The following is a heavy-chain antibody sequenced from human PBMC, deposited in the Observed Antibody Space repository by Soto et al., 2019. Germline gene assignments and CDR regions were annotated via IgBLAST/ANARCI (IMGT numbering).Heavy chain of an antibody. V-gene: IGHV4-39*01. CDR1: GGSISSSSYY. CDR2: IYYTGST. CDR3: ARLPGLYGSGSYYPYYFDY. D-gene: IGHD3-10*01. Sequence: SETLSLTCTVSGGSISSSSYYWGWIRQPPGKGLEWIGSIYYTGSTYYNPSLKSRVTISVDTSKNQFSLKLSSVTAADTAVYYCARLPGLYGSGSYYPYYFDYWGQGTLVTVSS. J-gene: IGHJ4*02.